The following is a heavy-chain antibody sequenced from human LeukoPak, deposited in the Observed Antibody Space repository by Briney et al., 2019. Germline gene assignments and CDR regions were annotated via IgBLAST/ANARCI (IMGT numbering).Heavy chain of an antibody. V-gene: IGHV5-51*01. D-gene: IGHD6-19*01. J-gene: IGHJ5*02. CDR2: IYPGDSDT. CDR3: ALTGYSSGWPPGFDP. CDR1: GYSYTSYW. Sequence: GESLKISCKGSGYSYTSYWIGWVRQEPGKGLEWMGIIYPGDSDTRYSPSFQGQVTISADKSISTAYLQWSSLKASDTAMYYCALTGYSSGWPPGFDPWGQGTLVTVSS.